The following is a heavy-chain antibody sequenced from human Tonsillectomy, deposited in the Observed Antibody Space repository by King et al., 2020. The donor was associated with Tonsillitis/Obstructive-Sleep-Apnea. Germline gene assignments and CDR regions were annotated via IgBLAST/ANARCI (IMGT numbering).Heavy chain of an antibody. CDR2: IKQDGSEK. D-gene: IGHD3-9*01. CDR3: ARDRYFDWLRDGYYFDY. Sequence: QLVQSGGGLVQPGGSLRLSCVASGFTFSSYWMRWVRQAPGKGLEWVANIKQDGSEKYYVDSVKGRFTISRDNAKNSLSLQMNSLRAEDTAVYYCARDRYFDWLRDGYYFDYWGQGTLVTVSS. CDR1: GFTFSSYW. J-gene: IGHJ4*02. V-gene: IGHV3-7*03.